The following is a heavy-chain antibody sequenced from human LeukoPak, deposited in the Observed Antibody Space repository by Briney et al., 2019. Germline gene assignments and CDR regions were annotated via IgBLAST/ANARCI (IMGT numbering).Heavy chain of an antibody. J-gene: IGHJ4*02. Sequence: PGGSLRLSCAASGFTFSSYEMNWVRQAPGKGLEWVSYISSSGSTIYYADSVKGRCTISRDNAKNSLYLQMNSLRAEDTAVYYCARVQYVGGYDGTADYWGQGTLVTVSS. D-gene: IGHD1-26*01. V-gene: IGHV3-48*03. CDR3: ARVQYVGGYDGTADY. CDR1: GFTFSSYE. CDR2: ISSSGSTI.